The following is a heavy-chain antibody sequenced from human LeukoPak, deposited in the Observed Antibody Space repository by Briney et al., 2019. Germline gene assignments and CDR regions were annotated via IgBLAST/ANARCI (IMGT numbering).Heavy chain of an antibody. Sequence: ASVKVSCKASGYTFSGYYIHWVRQAPGQGLEWTGWISAYNGNTNYAQKLQGRVTMTTDTSTSTAYMELRSLRSDDTAVYYCARAGGICSSTSCYGYYYYYMDVWGKGTTVTVSS. J-gene: IGHJ6*03. CDR1: GYTFSGYY. V-gene: IGHV1-18*04. CDR3: ARAGGICSSTSCYGYYYYYMDV. D-gene: IGHD2-2*01. CDR2: ISAYNGNT.